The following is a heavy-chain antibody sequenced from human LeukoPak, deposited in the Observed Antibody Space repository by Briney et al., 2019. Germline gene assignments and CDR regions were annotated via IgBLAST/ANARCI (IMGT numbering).Heavy chain of an antibody. V-gene: IGHV3-11*04. CDR1: GFTSSDYY. CDR3: ARVLSGITMINYFDY. D-gene: IGHD3-22*01. Sequence: GGSLRLSCAASGFTSSDYYMSWIRQAPGKGLEWVSYISSSGSTIYYADSVKGRFTISRDNAKNSLYLQMNSLRAEDTAVYYCARVLSGITMINYFDYWGQGALVTVSS. J-gene: IGHJ4*02. CDR2: ISSSGSTI.